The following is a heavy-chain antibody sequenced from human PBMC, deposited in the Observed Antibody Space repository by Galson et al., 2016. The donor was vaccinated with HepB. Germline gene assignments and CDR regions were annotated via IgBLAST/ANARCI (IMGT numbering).Heavy chain of an antibody. J-gene: IGHJ4*02. CDR3: AKVVPWQQLAPFDY. V-gene: IGHV3-23*01. CDR1: GFTFSSFA. CDR2: ISGSGGTI. Sequence: SLRLSCAASGFTFSSFALNWVRQAPGKRLEWVSVISGSGGTIYYADSVKGRFTISRDNSKNMLYLQMNSLRADDTAVYYCAKVVPWQQLAPFDYWGQGTLVTVSS. D-gene: IGHD6-13*01.